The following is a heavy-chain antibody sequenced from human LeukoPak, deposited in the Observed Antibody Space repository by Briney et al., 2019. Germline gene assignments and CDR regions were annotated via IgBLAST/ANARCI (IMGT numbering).Heavy chain of an antibody. CDR3: ARHHQGYSYGYGFDY. CDR1: GYRFNAYW. J-gene: IGHJ4*02. Sequence: GESLKISCKGSGYRFNAYWIAWVRQMPGKGLEWMGIIYPDDSDTSYSPSFQGQVTISADKSVRTAYLQWSSLKASDTAMYYCARHHQGYSYGYGFDYWGQGTLVTVSS. V-gene: IGHV5-51*01. CDR2: IYPDDSDT. D-gene: IGHD5-18*01.